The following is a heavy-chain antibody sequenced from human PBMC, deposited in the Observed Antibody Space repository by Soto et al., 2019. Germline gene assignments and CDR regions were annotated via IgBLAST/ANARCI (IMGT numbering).Heavy chain of an antibody. V-gene: IGHV6-1*01. D-gene: IGHD3-22*01. CDR2: TYYRSKWYN. Sequence: SPTLSLTCAISGDSVSSNSAAWNWIRQSPSRGLEWLGRTYYRSKWYNDYAVSVKSRITINPDTSKNQFSLQLNSVTPEDTAVYYCARTGYYVEKYYYYYGMDVWGQGTTVTVSS. CDR1: GDSVSSNSAA. CDR3: ARTGYYVEKYYYYYGMDV. J-gene: IGHJ6*02.